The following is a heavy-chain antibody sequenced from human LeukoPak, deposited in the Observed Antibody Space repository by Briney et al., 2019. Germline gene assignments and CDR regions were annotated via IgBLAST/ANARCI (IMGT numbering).Heavy chain of an antibody. J-gene: IGHJ6*03. V-gene: IGHV3-30*02. CDR1: GFTFTTYA. CDR3: AKRGGTYSYYYYMDV. Sequence: QTGGSLRLSCVASGFTFTTYAMHWVRQAPGKGLEWVAFIQYDGNTKYYVDSVKGRFTISRDTSKNTLFLQMSSLRAEDMAVYYCAKRGGTYSYYYYMDVWGKGTTVTVSS. CDR2: IQYDGNTK. D-gene: IGHD1-26*01.